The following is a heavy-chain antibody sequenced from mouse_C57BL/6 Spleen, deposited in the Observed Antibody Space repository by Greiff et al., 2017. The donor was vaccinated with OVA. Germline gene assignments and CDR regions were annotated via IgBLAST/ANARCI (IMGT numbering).Heavy chain of an antibody. V-gene: IGHV5-17*01. Sequence: EVKLMESGGGLVKPGGSLKLSCAASGFTFSDYGMHWVRQAPEKGLEWVAYISSGSSTIYYADTVKGRFTISRDNAKNTLFLQMTSLRSEDTAMYYCARPGFYYGSGYWYFDVWGTGTTVTVSS. J-gene: IGHJ1*03. CDR1: GFTFSDYG. D-gene: IGHD1-1*01. CDR2: ISSGSSTI. CDR3: ARPGFYYGSGYWYFDV.